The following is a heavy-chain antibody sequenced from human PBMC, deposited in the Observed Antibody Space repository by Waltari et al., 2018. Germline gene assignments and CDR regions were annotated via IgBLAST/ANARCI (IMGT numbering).Heavy chain of an antibody. D-gene: IGHD3-3*01. J-gene: IGHJ4*02. V-gene: IGHV3-7*01. CDR3: ARRVFGVARN. CDR1: GFTFSSYC. Sequence: EVQLVESGGGLVQPGGSLRLSCAASGFTFSSYCMRWVRQAPGKGLEWVANIKQDGSEKYYVDSVKGRFTISRDNAKNSLYLQMNSLRAEDTAVNYCARRVFGVARNWGQGTLVTVSS. CDR2: IKQDGSEK.